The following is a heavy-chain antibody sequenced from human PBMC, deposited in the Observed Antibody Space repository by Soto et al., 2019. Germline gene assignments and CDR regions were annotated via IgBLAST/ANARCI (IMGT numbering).Heavy chain of an antibody. CDR3: ARSLGYCISTSCMYYFDY. J-gene: IGHJ4*02. Sequence: SETLSLTCTVSGGSISSGDYYWSWIRQPPGKGLEWIGYIYYSGSTYYNPSLKSRVTISVDTSKNQFSLKLSSVTAADTAVYYCARSLGYCISTSCMYYFDYWGQGTLVTVSS. CDR1: GGSISSGDYY. V-gene: IGHV4-30-4*01. CDR2: IYYSGST. D-gene: IGHD2-2*01.